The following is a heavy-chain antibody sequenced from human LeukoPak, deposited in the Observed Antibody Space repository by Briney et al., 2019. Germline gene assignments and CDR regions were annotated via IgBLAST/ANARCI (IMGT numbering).Heavy chain of an antibody. CDR1: GGSINNSSYY. D-gene: IGHD2-2*01. CDR3: ASQNPRYCSSTSCYGY. CDR2: IYYSGST. Sequence: KPSETLSLTCTVSGGSINNSSYYWGWIRQPPGKGLEWIGSIYYSGSTYYNPSLKSRVTISVDTSKNQFSLKLSSVTAADTAVYYCASQNPRYCSSTSCYGYWGQGTLVTVSS. V-gene: IGHV4-39*01. J-gene: IGHJ4*02.